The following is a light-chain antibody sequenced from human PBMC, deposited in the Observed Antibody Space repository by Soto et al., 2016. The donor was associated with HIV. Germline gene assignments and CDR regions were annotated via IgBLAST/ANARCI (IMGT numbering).Light chain of an antibody. J-gene: IGLJ1*01. CDR3: NSRYTSDSHHYV. V-gene: IGLV3-19*01. Sequence: SSELIQDLVVSVALGQTVKITCQGDSVTSYYVSWYQQKPGQAPRLVIYGKNNRPSGIPDRFSGSSSGNTASLTITGAQAEDEADYYCNSRYTSDSHHYVFGTGTKVTV. CDR1: SVTSYY. CDR2: GKN.